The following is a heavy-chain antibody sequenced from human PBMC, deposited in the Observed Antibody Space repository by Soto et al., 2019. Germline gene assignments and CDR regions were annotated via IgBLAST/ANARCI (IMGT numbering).Heavy chain of an antibody. Sequence: SVKVSCKASGFTFTSSAVQWVRQARGQRLEWIGWIVVGSGNTNYAQKFQERVTITRDMSTSTAYMELSSLRSEDTAVYYCAAGDYYYDSSGYHTDYYGMDVWGQGTTVTVSS. CDR1: GFTFTSSA. D-gene: IGHD3-22*01. CDR3: AAGDYYYDSSGYHTDYYGMDV. CDR2: IVVGSGNT. V-gene: IGHV1-58*01. J-gene: IGHJ6*02.